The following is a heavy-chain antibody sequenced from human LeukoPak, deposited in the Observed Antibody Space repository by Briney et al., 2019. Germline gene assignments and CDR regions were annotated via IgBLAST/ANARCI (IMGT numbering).Heavy chain of an antibody. CDR3: ARRLHYYDILTDYYRVSGMDV. J-gene: IGHJ6*02. D-gene: IGHD3-9*01. Sequence: GGSLRLSCAASGFTFTNFAMSWVRQAPGKGLEWVSDISGSGDDTYYADSAKGRFTISRDNSKNTLYLQMNTLSAEDTAVYYCARRLHYYDILTDYYRVSGMDVWGQGTTVTVSS. CDR2: ISGSGDDT. CDR1: GFTFTNFA. V-gene: IGHV3-23*01.